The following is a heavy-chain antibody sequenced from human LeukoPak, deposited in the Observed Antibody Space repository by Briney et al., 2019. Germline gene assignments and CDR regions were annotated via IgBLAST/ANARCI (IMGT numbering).Heavy chain of an antibody. Sequence: GASVKVSCKASGYTFTGYYMHWVRQAPGQGLEWMGWINPGNGKTKHSQDFQGRVTITRDTSASTAYMELSSLRSEDMAVYYCARDGGYSYGYVSAFDIWGQGTMVTVSS. CDR2: INPGNGKT. D-gene: IGHD5-18*01. V-gene: IGHV1-3*03. CDR1: GYTFTGYY. CDR3: ARDGGYSYGYVSAFDI. J-gene: IGHJ3*02.